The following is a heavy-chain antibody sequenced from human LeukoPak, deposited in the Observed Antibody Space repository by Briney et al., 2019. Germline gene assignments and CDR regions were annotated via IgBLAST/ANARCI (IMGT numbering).Heavy chain of an antibody. J-gene: IGHJ3*02. CDR3: ARYLGYCSGGSCLQWAFDI. D-gene: IGHD2-15*01. CDR2: MYTSGST. CDR1: GGSINSGNYY. V-gene: IGHV4-61*02. Sequence: NPSETLSLTCTVSGGSINSGNYYWSWIRQPAGKGLEWIGRMYTSGSTNYNPSLKSRVSISVDTSKNQFSLKLTSVTAADTAVYYCARYLGYCSGGSCLQWAFDIWGQGTMVTVSS.